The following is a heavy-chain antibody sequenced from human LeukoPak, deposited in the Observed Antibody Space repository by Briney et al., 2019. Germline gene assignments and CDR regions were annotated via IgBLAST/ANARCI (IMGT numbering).Heavy chain of an antibody. CDR2: ISSSSSYI. V-gene: IGHV3-21*01. J-gene: IGHJ4*02. CDR1: GFTFSSYS. Sequence: GGSLRLSCAASGFTFSSYSMNWVRQAPGKGLEWVSSISSSSSYIYYADSVKGRFTISRDNAKKSLYLQMNSLRAEDTAVYYCAREERIAGGDFDYWGQGTLVTVSS. D-gene: IGHD6-13*01. CDR3: AREERIAGGDFDY.